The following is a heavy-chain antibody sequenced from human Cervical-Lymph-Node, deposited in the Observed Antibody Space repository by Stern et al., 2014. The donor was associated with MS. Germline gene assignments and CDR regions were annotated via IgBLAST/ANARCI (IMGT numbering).Heavy chain of an antibody. D-gene: IGHD3-9*01. CDR3: ARHGILSGYAIDS. J-gene: IGHJ4*02. CDR2: IYHTGRT. CDR1: GGPIGSSSYY. Sequence: QVQLVQSGPGLVKPSETLTLTCTVSGGPIGSSSYYWGWIRQPPGKGLEWIGTIYHTGRTYYNLPFRIRVTVSVDTAQDPFLLHLTSVTAADTAVYYCARHGILSGYAIDSWGRGTLVTVPS. V-gene: IGHV4-39*01.